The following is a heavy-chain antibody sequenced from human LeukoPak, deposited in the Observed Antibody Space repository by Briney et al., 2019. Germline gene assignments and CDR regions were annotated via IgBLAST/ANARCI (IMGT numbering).Heavy chain of an antibody. CDR2: IYYSGST. CDR1: GGSISSSSYY. J-gene: IGHJ4*02. V-gene: IGHV4-39*07. D-gene: IGHD5-24*01. Sequence: SETLSLTCTVSGGSISSSSYYWGWIRQPPGKGLEWIGSIYYSGSTYYNPSLKSRVTMSVDTSKNQFSLKLSSVTAADTAVYYCARGSGRDGYNPPFDYWGQGTLVTVSS. CDR3: ARGSGRDGYNPPFDY.